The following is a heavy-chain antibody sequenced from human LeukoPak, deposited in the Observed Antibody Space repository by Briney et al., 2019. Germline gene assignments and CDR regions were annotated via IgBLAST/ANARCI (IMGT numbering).Heavy chain of an antibody. CDR3: ERGGGTFDY. CDR1: GYTFTGYY. Sequence: GASVKVSCKASGYTFTGYYMHWVRQAPGQGLEWMGWINPNSGGTNYAQQFQGRVTMTRDTSISTAHMEVGRQRSDDTAVYECERGGGTFDYWGQGTLVTVSS. V-gene: IGHV1-2*02. D-gene: IGHD3-16*01. J-gene: IGHJ4*02. CDR2: INPNSGGT.